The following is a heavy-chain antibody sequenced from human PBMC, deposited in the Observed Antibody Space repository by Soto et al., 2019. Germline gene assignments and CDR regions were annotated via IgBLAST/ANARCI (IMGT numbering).Heavy chain of an antibody. CDR2: ISAYNGNT. D-gene: IGHD3-22*01. J-gene: IGHJ4*02. V-gene: IGHV1-18*01. CDR3: AIDEVIRQNDYYDSSGLPFDY. Sequence: QVQLVQSGAEVKKPGASVKVSCKASGYTFTSYGISWVRQAPGQGLEWMGWISAYNGNTNYAQKLQGRVTMTTDTSTSTAYMELRSLRSDDTAVYYCAIDEVIRQNDYYDSSGLPFDYWGQGTLVTVSS. CDR1: GYTFTSYG.